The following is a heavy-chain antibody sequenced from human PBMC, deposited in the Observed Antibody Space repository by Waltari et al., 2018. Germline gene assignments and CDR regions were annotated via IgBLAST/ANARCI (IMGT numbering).Heavy chain of an antibody. CDR3: ARAGASIAVPGLGYYYYGMDV. CDR1: GYTFTSYG. D-gene: IGHD6-13*01. CDR2: ISAYNGNT. V-gene: IGHV1-18*01. Sequence: QVQLVQSGAEVKKPGASVKVTCKASGYTFTSYGISWVRQAPGQGLEWMGWISAYNGNTDYAQKFQGRVTMTTDTSTSTAYMELRSLRPDDTAMYYCARAGASIAVPGLGYYYYGMDVWGQGTTVTVSS. J-gene: IGHJ6*02.